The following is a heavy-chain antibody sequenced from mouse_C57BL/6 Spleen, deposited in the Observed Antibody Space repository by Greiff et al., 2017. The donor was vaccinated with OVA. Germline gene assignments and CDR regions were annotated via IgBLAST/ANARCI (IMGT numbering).Heavy chain of an antibody. CDR2: IYPGDGGT. V-gene: IGHV1-80*01. D-gene: IGHD2-2*01. Sequence: VQLQQSGAELVKPGASVKISCKASGYAFSSYWMNWVKQRPGKGLEWIGQIYPGDGGTNYNGKFKGKATLTADKSSSTAYMQLSSLTSEDSAVYYCVCMGYGGDFDYWGQGTTLTVSS. CDR1: GYAFSSYW. CDR3: VCMGYGGDFDY. J-gene: IGHJ2*01.